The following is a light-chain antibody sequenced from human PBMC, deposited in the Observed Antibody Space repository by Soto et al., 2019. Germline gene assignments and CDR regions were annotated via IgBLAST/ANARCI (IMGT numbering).Light chain of an antibody. CDR2: EGS. V-gene: IGLV2-23*01. J-gene: IGLJ1*01. CDR1: SSDIGSYNL. CDR3: CSYAGSSTPYV. Sequence: QSALTQPASVSGSPGQSITISCTGTSSDIGSYNLVSWYQQHPGNAPKLMVYEGSKRPSGVSNRFSGSKSGNTASLTISGLQAEDEADYYCCSYAGSSTPYVFGTGTKLTVL.